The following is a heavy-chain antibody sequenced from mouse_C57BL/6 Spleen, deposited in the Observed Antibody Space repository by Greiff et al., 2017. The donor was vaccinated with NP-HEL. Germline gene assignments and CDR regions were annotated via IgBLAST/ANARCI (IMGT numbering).Heavy chain of an antibody. CDR2: ISSGSSTI. CDR3: ARLLRYYAMDY. Sequence: DVKLVESGGGLVKPGGSLKLSCAASGFNFSDYGMHWVRQAPEKGLEWVAYISSGSSTIYYADTVKGRFTISRDNAKNTLFLQMTSLRSEDTAMYYCARLLRYYAMDYWGQGTSVTVSS. V-gene: IGHV5-17*01. J-gene: IGHJ4*01. D-gene: IGHD1-1*01. CDR1: GFNFSDYG.